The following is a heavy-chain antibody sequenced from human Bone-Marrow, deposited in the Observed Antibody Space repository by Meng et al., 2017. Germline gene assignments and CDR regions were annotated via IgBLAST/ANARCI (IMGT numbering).Heavy chain of an antibody. CDR3: ARGTEYGAYNWFDP. CDR2: IYYSGST. Sequence: QVPLQESGPGLVKPSQTLSLTGTVSGGSISSGGYYWSWIRQHPGKGLEWIGYIYYSGSTYYNPSLKSRVTISVDTSKNQFSLKLSSVTAADTAVYYCARGTEYGAYNWFDPWGQGTLVTVSS. J-gene: IGHJ5*02. V-gene: IGHV4-31*03. CDR1: GGSISSGGYY. D-gene: IGHD4-17*01.